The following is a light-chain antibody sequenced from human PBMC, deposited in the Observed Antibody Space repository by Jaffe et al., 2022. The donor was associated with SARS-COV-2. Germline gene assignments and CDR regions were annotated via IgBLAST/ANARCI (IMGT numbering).Light chain of an antibody. V-gene: IGKV3-15*01. Sequence: EIVMTQSPATLSVSPGERATLSCRASQSIATNLAWYQQRPGQAPRLLIYGASTRATGIPATFSGSGSGTEFTLTISSLQSEDFAVYYCQQYNSWPPYTFGQGTKLEIK. CDR2: GAS. CDR3: QQYNSWPPYT. J-gene: IGKJ2*01. CDR1: QSIATN.